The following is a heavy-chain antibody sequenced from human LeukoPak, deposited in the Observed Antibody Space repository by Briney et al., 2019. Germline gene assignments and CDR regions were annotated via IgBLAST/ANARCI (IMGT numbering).Heavy chain of an antibody. CDR1: GFTFTNHW. Sequence: GGSLRLSCAASGFTFTNHWMHWVRQAPGMGLVWVSRLPPDELDIIYADSVKGRLTVSRDSSKHTVYLQINNLRAEDTAVYYCVGTIASRGSEYWGQGALVTVSS. V-gene: IGHV3-74*01. D-gene: IGHD6-6*01. CDR2: LPPDELDI. J-gene: IGHJ4*02. CDR3: VGTIASRGSEY.